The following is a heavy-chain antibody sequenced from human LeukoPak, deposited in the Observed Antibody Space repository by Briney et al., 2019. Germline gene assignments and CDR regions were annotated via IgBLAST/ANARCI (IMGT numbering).Heavy chain of an antibody. Sequence: GGSLRLSCAASGFTFSSYWMSWVRQAPGKGLEWVANIKQDGSEKYYVDSVKGRFTISRDNAKNSLYLQMNSLRAEDTAVYYCAREGFYYYDIGSRYALDYWGQGTLVTVSS. J-gene: IGHJ4*02. CDR1: GFTFSSYW. CDR2: IKQDGSEK. D-gene: IGHD3-22*01. V-gene: IGHV3-7*03. CDR3: AREGFYYYDIGSRYALDY.